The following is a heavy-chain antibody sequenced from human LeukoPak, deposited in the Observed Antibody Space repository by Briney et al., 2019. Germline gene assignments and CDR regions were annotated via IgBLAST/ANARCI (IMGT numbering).Heavy chain of an antibody. V-gene: IGHV4-4*07. CDR2: IYTSGST. CDR3: ARGLAPRYWVAPLDY. CDR1: GGSISSYY. J-gene: IGHJ4*02. D-gene: IGHD2-8*02. Sequence: PSETLSLTCTVSGGSISSYYWSWIRQPAGKGLEWIGRIYTSGSTNYNPSLKSRVTISVDTSKNQFSLKLSSVTAADTAVYYCARGLAPRYWVAPLDYWGQGTLVTVSS.